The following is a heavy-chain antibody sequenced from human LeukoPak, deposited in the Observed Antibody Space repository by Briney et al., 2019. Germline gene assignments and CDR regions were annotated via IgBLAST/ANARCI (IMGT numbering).Heavy chain of an antibody. V-gene: IGHV5-51*01. D-gene: IGHD3-16*01. J-gene: IGHJ4*02. Sequence: GESLKISCKGSEYRFTSYWIAWVRQMPGKGLELMGIIYPRDSDTRYSPSFQGQVTISADKSISTAYLQWSSLKASDTAMYYCASPGGEGERFPFDYWGQGTLVTVSS. CDR2: IYPRDSDT. CDR3: ASPGGEGERFPFDY. CDR1: EYRFTSYW.